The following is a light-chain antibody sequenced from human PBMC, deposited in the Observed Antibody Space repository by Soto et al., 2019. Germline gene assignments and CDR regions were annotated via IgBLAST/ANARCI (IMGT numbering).Light chain of an antibody. Sequence: EKVMTQSPATLSVSPGEGATLSCRASQNVKTRLAWYQQKPGQAPRLLIYDAFTRATGIPARFSGSASGTEFTLTISSLQSEDFAVYYCQQYDEWPLTFGGGTKVEIK. CDR3: QQYDEWPLT. J-gene: IGKJ4*01. CDR2: DAF. CDR1: QNVKTR. V-gene: IGKV3-15*01.